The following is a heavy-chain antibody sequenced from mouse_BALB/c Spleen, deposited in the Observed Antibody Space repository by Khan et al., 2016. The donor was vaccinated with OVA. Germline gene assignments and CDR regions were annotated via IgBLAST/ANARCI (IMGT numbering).Heavy chain of an antibody. CDR3: ASRLTGSFAY. D-gene: IGHD4-1*01. CDR2: ISSGGDYT. CDR1: GFTFSSYS. V-gene: IGHV5-6*01. Sequence: EVELVESGGDLVKPGGSLKLSCAASGFTFSSYSMSWVRQTPHKRLEWVASISSGGDYTYYPDIVKGRFTISRDNAKNTLYLQMSSLKSEDTAMYYCASRLTGSFAYWGQGTLVTVSA. J-gene: IGHJ3*01.